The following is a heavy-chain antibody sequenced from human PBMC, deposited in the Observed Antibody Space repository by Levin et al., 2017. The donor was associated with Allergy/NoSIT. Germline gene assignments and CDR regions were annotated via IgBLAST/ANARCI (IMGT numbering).Heavy chain of an antibody. J-gene: IGHJ5*02. CDR2: IIPIFGTA. CDR1: GGTFSSYA. D-gene: IGHD2-2*01. Sequence: KISCKASGGTFSSYAISWVRQAPGQGLEWMGGIIPIFGTANYAQKFQGRVTITADESTSTAYMELSSLRSEDTAVYYCARDTGYCSSTSCYPFGFDPWGQGTLVTVSS. V-gene: IGHV1-69*01. CDR3: ARDTGYCSSTSCYPFGFDP.